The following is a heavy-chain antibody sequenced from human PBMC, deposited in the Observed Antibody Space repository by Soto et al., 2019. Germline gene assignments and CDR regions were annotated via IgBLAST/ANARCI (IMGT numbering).Heavy chain of an antibody. Sequence: QVQLVESGGGVVQPGRSLRLSCAASGFTFSSYGMHWVRQAPGKGLEWVAVISYDGSNKYYADSVKGRFTISRDNSKNTLYLQMNSLRAEDTAVYYCAKDLAYCSSTSCYKGGVWGQGTMVTASS. CDR2: ISYDGSNK. CDR1: GFTFSSYG. D-gene: IGHD2-2*01. J-gene: IGHJ3*01. V-gene: IGHV3-30*18. CDR3: AKDLAYCSSTSCYKGGV.